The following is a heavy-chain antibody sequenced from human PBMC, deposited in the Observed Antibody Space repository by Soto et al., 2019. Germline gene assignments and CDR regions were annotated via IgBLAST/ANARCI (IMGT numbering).Heavy chain of an antibody. V-gene: IGHV3-33*01. J-gene: IGHJ4*02. CDR3: ATIGYSSGWYGGDYFDY. Sequence: VQLVESGGGVVQPGRSLRLSCAASGFTFSSYGMHWVRQAPGKGRERVAVIWYDGSNKYYADSVKGRFTISRENYKNTLYLQMNSLRGEDTAVYYCATIGYSSGWYGGDYFDYRGQGTLVTVSS. CDR2: IWYDGSNK. CDR1: GFTFSSYG. D-gene: IGHD6-19*01.